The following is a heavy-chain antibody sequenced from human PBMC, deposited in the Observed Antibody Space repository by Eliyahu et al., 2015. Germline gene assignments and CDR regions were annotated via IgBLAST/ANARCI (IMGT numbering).Heavy chain of an antibody. V-gene: IGHV4-31*03. CDR3: ARWDRGVTVDY. Sequence: QVXLQESGPGLVKPSQTLSXXCXVSGGXIXXGGYYWSWXRHXPGKGLEWIGYIYYSGSTYYNPSLKSRVTISVDTSKNQFSLKLSSVTAADTAVYYCARWDRGVTVDYWGQGTLVTVSS. D-gene: IGHD3-10*01. J-gene: IGHJ4*02. CDR2: IYYSGST. CDR1: GGXIXXGGYY.